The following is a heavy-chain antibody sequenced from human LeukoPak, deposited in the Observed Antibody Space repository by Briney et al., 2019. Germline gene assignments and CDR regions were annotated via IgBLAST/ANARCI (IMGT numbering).Heavy chain of an antibody. V-gene: IGHV1-8*02. CDR2: MNPNSGNT. Sequence: ASVKVSCKASGYTFTSYGISWVRQAPGQGLEWMGWMNPNSGNTGYAQKFQGRVTMTRNTSISTAYMELSSLRSEDTAVYYCARGPPWRSTSCYYNYWGQGTLVTVSS. CDR3: ARGPPWRSTSCYYNY. CDR1: GYTFTSYG. J-gene: IGHJ4*02. D-gene: IGHD2-2*01.